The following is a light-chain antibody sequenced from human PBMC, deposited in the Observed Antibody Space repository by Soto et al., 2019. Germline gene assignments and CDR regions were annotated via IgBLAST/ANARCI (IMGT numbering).Light chain of an antibody. J-gene: IGKJ5*01. Sequence: EIVLTQSPDTLSLSPGARATLSCRASQSVGTYLAWYQQRPGQTLRLLIYDASSRAAGIPARFSGSGSGTDFTLTISSLEPEDFAVYYCQQRSTWPQVNFGQGTRLEIK. V-gene: IGKV3-11*01. CDR3: QQRSTWPQVN. CDR1: QSVGTY. CDR2: DAS.